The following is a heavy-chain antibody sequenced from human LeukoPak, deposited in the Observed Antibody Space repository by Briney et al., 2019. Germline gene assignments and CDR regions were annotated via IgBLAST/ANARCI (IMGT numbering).Heavy chain of an antibody. D-gene: IGHD6-19*01. J-gene: IGHJ4*02. CDR3: AKVWDSSGWYGDFDY. V-gene: IGHV3-30*18. Sequence: VEWVXXISYYGSNKYYADSVKGRFTISTDNSKNTLYLQMNSLRPEDTAVYYCAKVWDSSGWYGDFDYWGQGTLVTVSS. CDR2: ISYYGSNK.